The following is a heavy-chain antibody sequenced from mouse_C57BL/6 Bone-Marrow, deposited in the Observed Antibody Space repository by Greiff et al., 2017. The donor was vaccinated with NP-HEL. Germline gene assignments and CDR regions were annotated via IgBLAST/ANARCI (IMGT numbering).Heavy chain of an antibody. D-gene: IGHD2-4*01. J-gene: IGHJ4*01. CDR2: INPNSGGT. CDR1: GYTFTDYY. Sequence: EVQLQQSGPELVKPGASVKISCKASGYTFTDYYMNWVKQSHGKSLEWIGDINPNSGGTSYNQKFKGKATLTVDKSSSTAYMELRSLTSEDSAVYYCARATYYDYDGAMDYWGQGTSVTVSS. CDR3: ARATYYDYDGAMDY. V-gene: IGHV1-26*01.